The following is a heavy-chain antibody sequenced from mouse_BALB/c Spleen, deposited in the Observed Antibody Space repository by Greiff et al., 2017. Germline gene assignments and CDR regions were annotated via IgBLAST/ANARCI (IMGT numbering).Heavy chain of an antibody. CDR3: ASYDYTSCSPWFDD. CDR1: GFSFTSYG. V-gene: IGHV2-6-2*01. CDR2: IWRDGST. Sequence: QVQLQQSGPDLVAPSQSLSITCTVSGFSFTSYGVHWVRQRPGKGLEWLVVIWRDGSTTYNSALKSRLSTSKDNSKSHVFLKMNSLQTDDTTMYYCASYDYTSCSPWFDDWGQGTLVTVSA. J-gene: IGHJ3*01. D-gene: IGHD2-4*01.